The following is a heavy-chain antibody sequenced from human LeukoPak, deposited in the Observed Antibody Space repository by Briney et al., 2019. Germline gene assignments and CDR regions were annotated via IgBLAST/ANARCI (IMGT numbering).Heavy chain of an antibody. Sequence: GGSLRLSCGASGFNFRDYYMSWIRQAPGKGLEWVSYISNDGNDRYYADSVKGRFTISRDNARNTLFLQMNSLRAEDAAVYYCASYGDTVRYDAFDVWGQGTMVTVSS. V-gene: IGHV3-11*04. J-gene: IGHJ3*01. D-gene: IGHD4-17*01. CDR2: ISNDGNDR. CDR1: GFNFRDYY. CDR3: ASYGDTVRYDAFDV.